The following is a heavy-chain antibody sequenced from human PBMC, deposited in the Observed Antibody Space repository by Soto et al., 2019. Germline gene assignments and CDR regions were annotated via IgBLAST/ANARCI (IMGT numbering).Heavy chain of an antibody. J-gene: IGHJ4*02. CDR1: EDIFNNFG. Sequence: QAQLVQSGAEVKKPGASVKVACTASEDIFNNFGITWVRQAPGQGLEWLGWVSYYNGNTNYAHRLQGRVFMTTDTATSTAYLELCSLTFNDTAVYYCARDLTRFCSGGSCPFSMWGQGTQVIVSS. V-gene: IGHV1-18*01. CDR2: VSYYNGNT. D-gene: IGHD2-15*01. CDR3: ARDLTRFCSGGSCPFSM.